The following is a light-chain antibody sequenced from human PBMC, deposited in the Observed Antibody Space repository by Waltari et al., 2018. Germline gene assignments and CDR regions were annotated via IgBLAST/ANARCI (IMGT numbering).Light chain of an antibody. CDR1: QTVDNRF. V-gene: IGKV3-20*01. CDR2: DAS. J-gene: IGKJ4*01. Sequence: ENGLTQSPGTLSLSPGERAILSCRASQTVDNRFLAWYQLKPGQAPSLLIHDASSRATGIPDRFSGSGSGTDFTLTISRLEPEDSAVYYCHQCGGSQRTFGGGTRVEIK. CDR3: HQCGGSQRT.